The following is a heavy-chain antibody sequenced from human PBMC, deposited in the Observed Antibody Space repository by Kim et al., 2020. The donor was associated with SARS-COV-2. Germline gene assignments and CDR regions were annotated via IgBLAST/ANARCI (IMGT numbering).Heavy chain of an antibody. D-gene: IGHD6-13*01. J-gene: IGHJ4*02. CDR3: ARGYSASYRIDY. V-gene: IGHV1-46*01. Sequence: TYAPTFQGKFTMTRDTSTSTVYMELSSLRSDDTAVYYCARGYSASYRIDYWGQGTLVTVSS.